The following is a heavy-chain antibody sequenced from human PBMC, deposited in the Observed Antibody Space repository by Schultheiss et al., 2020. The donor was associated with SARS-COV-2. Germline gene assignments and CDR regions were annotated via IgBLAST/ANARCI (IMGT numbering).Heavy chain of an antibody. CDR2: IRSKARNYAT. CDR3: TRNSTSSGWFDP. D-gene: IGHD5-18*01. Sequence: GGSLRLSCVTSGFSFSGYGIYWVRQASGKGLEWVGRIRSKARNYATTYAASVKGRFSISRDESRNTSYLQMNRLKIEDTAVYYCTRNSTSSGWFDPWGQGTLVTVSS. CDR1: GFSFSGYG. J-gene: IGHJ5*02. V-gene: IGHV3-73*01.